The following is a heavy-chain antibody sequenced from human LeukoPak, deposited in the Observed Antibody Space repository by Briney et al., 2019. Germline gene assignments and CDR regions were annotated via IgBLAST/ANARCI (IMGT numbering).Heavy chain of an antibody. D-gene: IGHD6-13*01. J-gene: IGHJ5*02. CDR1: GGSFSGYY. CDR2: INHSGST. CDR3: ARGRGRSSWYWFDP. Sequence: PSETLSLTCAVYGGSFSGYYWSWIRQPPGKGLEWIGGINHSGSTNYNPSLKSRVTISVDTSKNQFSLKLSSVTAADTAVYYCARGRGRSSWYWFDPWGQGTLVTVSS. V-gene: IGHV4-34*01.